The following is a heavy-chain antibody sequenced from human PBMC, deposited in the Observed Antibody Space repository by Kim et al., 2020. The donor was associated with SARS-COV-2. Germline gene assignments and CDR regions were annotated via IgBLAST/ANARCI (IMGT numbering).Heavy chain of an antibody. CDR1: GGSISSSSYY. D-gene: IGHD6-19*01. Sequence: SETLSLTCTVSGGSISSSSYYWGWIRQPPGKGLEWIGSIYYSGSTYYNPSLKSRVTISVDTSKNQFSLKLSSVTAADTAVYYCARRPSSGGYSSGWIDYWGQGTLVTVSS. CDR2: IYYSGST. V-gene: IGHV4-39*01. J-gene: IGHJ4*02. CDR3: ARRPSSGGYSSGWIDY.